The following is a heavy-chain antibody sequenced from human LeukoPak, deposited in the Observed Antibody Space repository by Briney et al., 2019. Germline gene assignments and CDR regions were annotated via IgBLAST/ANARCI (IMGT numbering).Heavy chain of an antibody. CDR3: ARFGKTYYYGSGSYYLDY. D-gene: IGHD3-10*01. CDR1: GFTFSSYG. V-gene: IGHV3-21*01. J-gene: IGHJ4*02. Sequence: GGSLRLSCAASGFTFSSYGMHWVRQAPGKGLEWVSSISSSSSYIYYADSVKGRFTISRDNAKNSLYLQMNSLRAEDTAVYYCARFGKTYYYGSGSYYLDYWGQGTLVTVSS. CDR2: ISSSSSYI.